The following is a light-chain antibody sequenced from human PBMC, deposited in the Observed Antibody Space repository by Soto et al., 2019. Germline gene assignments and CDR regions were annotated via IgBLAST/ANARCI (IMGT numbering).Light chain of an antibody. J-gene: IGKJ1*01. CDR2: AAS. CDR3: QQHLGRHT. Sequence: DIQMTQSPSSLSASVGDRVTITCRASQSISSYLNWYQQKPGKAPKLLIYAASSLQSGVPSRFSGSGSGTEFTLTISSLEPEDSAVYYCQQHLGRHTFGQGTKVDIK. CDR1: QSISSY. V-gene: IGKV1-39*01.